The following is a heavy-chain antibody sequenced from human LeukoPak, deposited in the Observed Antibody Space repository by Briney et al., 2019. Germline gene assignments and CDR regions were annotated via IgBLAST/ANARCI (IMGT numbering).Heavy chain of an antibody. CDR1: GFSFSTYG. CDR3: AKEVGTFTLDY. J-gene: IGHJ4*02. V-gene: IGHV3-30*18. D-gene: IGHD1-26*01. CDR2: ISYDGSDK. Sequence: GGSLRLSCAASGFSFSTYGMHWVRQAPGKGLEWVTVISYDGSDKYYADSVKGRFTISRDNSRNTLYLQMNSLRVEYTAVYYCAKEVGTFTLDYWGQGTLVTVSS.